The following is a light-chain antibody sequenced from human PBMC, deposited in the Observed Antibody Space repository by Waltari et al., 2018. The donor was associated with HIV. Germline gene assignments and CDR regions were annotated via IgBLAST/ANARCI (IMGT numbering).Light chain of an antibody. CDR2: ANI. CDR1: SSNLGAGYD. Sequence: QSVLTQPPSVSGAPGQRVTISCPGSSSNLGAGYDVHWYQQLPGTAPKLLIYANINRPSGVPYRFSGSKSGSSASLAITGLQAEDEAHYYCQSFDSSLTTSGVIFGGGTKLTVL. V-gene: IGLV1-40*01. CDR3: QSFDSSLTTSGVI. J-gene: IGLJ2*01.